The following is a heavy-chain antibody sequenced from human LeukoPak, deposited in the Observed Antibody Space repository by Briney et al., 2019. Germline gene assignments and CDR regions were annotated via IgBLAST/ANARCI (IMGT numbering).Heavy chain of an antibody. Sequence: PSETLSLTCAVYGGSFSGYYWSWIRQPPGKGLEWIGEINHSGSTNYNPSLKSRVTISVDTSKNRFSLKLSSVTAADTAVYYCARGRGLRYFDWIFGWFDPWGQGTLVTVSS. CDR1: GGSFSGYY. CDR2: INHSGST. D-gene: IGHD3-9*01. J-gene: IGHJ5*02. CDR3: ARGRGLRYFDWIFGWFDP. V-gene: IGHV4-34*01.